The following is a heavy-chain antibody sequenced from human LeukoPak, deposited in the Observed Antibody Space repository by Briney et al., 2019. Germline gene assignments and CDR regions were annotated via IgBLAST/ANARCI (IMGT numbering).Heavy chain of an antibody. CDR2: IKQDGSEK. J-gene: IGHJ2*01. CDR1: GFTFSSYA. D-gene: IGHD3-9*01. Sequence: GGSLRLSCAASGFTFSSYAMSWVRQAPGKGLEWVANIKQDGSEKYYVDSVKGRFTISRDNAKNSLYLQMNSLRAEDTAVYYCARDQYFDPPAVPDLWGRGTLVAVFS. CDR3: ARDQYFDPPAVPDL. V-gene: IGHV3-7*01.